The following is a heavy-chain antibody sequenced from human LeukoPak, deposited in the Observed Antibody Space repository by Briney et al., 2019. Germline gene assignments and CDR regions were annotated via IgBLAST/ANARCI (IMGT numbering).Heavy chain of an antibody. Sequence: SETLSLTCTVSCGSISSYYWSWIRQPPGKGLEWIGYIYYSGSANYNPSLKSRVTISVDTSKNQFSLKLSSVTAADTAVYYCARRDTSSWYKDDAFDIWGQGTMVTVSS. CDR1: CGSISSYY. D-gene: IGHD6-13*01. CDR2: IYYSGSA. V-gene: IGHV4-59*08. CDR3: ARRDTSSWYKDDAFDI. J-gene: IGHJ3*02.